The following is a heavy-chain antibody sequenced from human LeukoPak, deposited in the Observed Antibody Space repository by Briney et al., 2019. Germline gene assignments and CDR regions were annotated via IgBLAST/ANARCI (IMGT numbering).Heavy chain of an antibody. J-gene: IGHJ3*02. D-gene: IGHD6-19*01. Sequence: PSETLSLTCTVSGGSISSYYWSWIRQPAGKGLEWIRRIYTSGSTNYNPSLKSRVTMSVDTSKNQFSLKLSSVTAADTAVYYCAREMDGIAVAGNAFDIWGQGTMVTVS. CDR3: AREMDGIAVAGNAFDI. CDR1: GGSISSYY. CDR2: IYTSGST. V-gene: IGHV4-4*07.